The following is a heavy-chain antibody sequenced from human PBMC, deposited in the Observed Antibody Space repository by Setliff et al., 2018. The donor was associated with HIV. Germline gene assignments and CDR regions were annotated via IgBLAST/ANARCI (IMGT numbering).Heavy chain of an antibody. V-gene: IGHV5-51*01. CDR1: GYTFTNYW. Sequence: GESLKISCRGSGYTFTNYWIGWVRQMPGRGLEWMGIIYPGDSDIRYSPSFEGQVTMSADKSISTAYLQWSSLKASDTAMYYCVRHGGYNPLDYWGQGTLVTVSS. CDR2: IYPGDSDI. CDR3: VRHGGYNPLDY. J-gene: IGHJ4*02. D-gene: IGHD5-12*01.